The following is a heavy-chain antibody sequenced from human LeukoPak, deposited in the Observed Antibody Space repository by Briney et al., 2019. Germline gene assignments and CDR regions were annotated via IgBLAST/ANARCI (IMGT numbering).Heavy chain of an antibody. V-gene: IGHV3-74*01. CDR2: IRTDGSRT. CDR1: GFSFSSSW. J-gene: IGHJ4*02. Sequence: GGSLRLSCAASGFSFSSSWMHWVRQAPGKGLVLVSRIRTDGSRTDYADSVAGRFTISRDNARNTLYLQMNSLRAEDTAVYYCARAPPYGSGSYELDYWGQGALVTVSS. CDR3: ARAPPYGSGSYELDY. D-gene: IGHD3-10*01.